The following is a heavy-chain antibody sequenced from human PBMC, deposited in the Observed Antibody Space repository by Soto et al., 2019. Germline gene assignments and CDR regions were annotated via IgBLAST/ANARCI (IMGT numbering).Heavy chain of an antibody. CDR3: ARDPESCSGGSCVAFDL. D-gene: IGHD2-15*01. J-gene: IGHJ3*01. CDR2: IWYAGSQI. V-gene: IGHV3-33*01. Sequence: QVQLVESGGGVVQPGRSLRLSCAASGFTFSGHGMHWVRQAPGRGLEWVAVIWYAGSQIYYGDSVRGRFTISRDNSKDTLYLQMNSLRAEDTAVYYCARDPESCSGGSCVAFDLWGQGTMVTVSS. CDR1: GFTFSGHG.